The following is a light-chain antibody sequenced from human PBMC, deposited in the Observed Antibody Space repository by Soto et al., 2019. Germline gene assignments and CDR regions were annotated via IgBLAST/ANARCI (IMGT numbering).Light chain of an antibody. CDR2: AAS. V-gene: IGKV1-39*01. CDR3: QQTYTTPQT. J-gene: IGKJ2*01. Sequence: DIQMTQSPSSLSASVGDRDTITCRASQSISDYLNWYQQKVGKAPKLLIYAASTLQSGIPSRFSGSGSGTDFTLTINSLQPEDFATYYCQQTYTTPQTFGQGTKLEIK. CDR1: QSISDY.